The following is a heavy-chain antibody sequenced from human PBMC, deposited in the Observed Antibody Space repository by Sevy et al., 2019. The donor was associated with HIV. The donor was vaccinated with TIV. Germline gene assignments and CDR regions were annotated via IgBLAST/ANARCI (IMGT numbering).Heavy chain of an antibody. Sequence: GSLRLSCAASGFTVSSNYMNWVRQAPGKGLEWVSVIYSGGRTFYADCVKGRLIISRDSSKNTLYLQMNSLRAEDTAVYYCARDFSIVGATRYFDYWGQGTLVTVSS. CDR3: ARDFSIVGATRYFDY. D-gene: IGHD1-26*01. V-gene: IGHV3-53*01. CDR1: GFTVSSNY. CDR2: IYSGGRT. J-gene: IGHJ4*02.